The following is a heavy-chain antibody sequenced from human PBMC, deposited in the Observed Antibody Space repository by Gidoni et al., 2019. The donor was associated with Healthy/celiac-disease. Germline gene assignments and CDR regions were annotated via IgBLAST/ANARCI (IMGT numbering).Heavy chain of an antibody. CDR3: ARHTAAAGGNWFDP. Sequence: QLQLQESGPGLVKPSETLSLTCTVSGGSISSSSYYWGWIRQPPGKGLEWIGVIYSSGSTYYNPSLKSRVTISVDTSKNQFSLKLSSVTAADTAVYYCARHTAAAGGNWFDPWGQGTLVTVSS. CDR2: IYSSGST. CDR1: GGSISSSSYY. D-gene: IGHD6-13*01. J-gene: IGHJ5*02. V-gene: IGHV4-39*01.